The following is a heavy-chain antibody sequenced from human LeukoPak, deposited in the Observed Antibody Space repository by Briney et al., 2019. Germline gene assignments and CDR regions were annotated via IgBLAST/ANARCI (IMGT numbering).Heavy chain of an antibody. CDR2: ISSSSSYI. J-gene: IGHJ4*02. Sequence: GGSLRLSCAASGFTFSSYSMNWVRQAPGKGLEWVSSISSSSSYIYYADSVKGRFTISRDNAKSSLYLQMNSLRAEDTAVYYCARGYCSGGSCYSADLIDYWGQGTLVTVSS. D-gene: IGHD2-15*01. V-gene: IGHV3-21*01. CDR3: ARGYCSGGSCYSADLIDY. CDR1: GFTFSSYS.